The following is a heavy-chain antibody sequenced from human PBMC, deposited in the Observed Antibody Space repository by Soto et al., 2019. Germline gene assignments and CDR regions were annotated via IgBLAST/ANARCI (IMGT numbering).Heavy chain of an antibody. CDR1: GGTFSSYA. CDR3: ASRNSGYEDYYYYGMDV. D-gene: IGHD5-12*01. J-gene: IGHJ6*02. Sequence: ASVKVSCKASGGTFSSYAISWVRQAPGQGLEWMGGIIPIFGTANYAQKFQGRVTITADKSTSTAYMELSSLRSEDTAVYYCASRNSGYEDYYYYGMDVWGQGTTVTVSS. CDR2: IIPIFGTA. V-gene: IGHV1-69*06.